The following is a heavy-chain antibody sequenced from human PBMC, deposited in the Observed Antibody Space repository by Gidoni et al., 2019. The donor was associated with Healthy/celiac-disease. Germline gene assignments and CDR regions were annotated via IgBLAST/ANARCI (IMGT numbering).Heavy chain of an antibody. CDR3: ARGDVRGGGAFDI. D-gene: IGHD3-10*02. CDR2: IYTSGST. V-gene: IGHV4-61*02. Sequence: QVQLQESGPGLVKPSQTLSLTCTVSGGSISRGSYYWGWIRQPAGKGLEWIGRIYTSGSTNYNPSLKSRVTISVDTSKNQFSLKLSSVTAADTAVYYCARGDVRGGGAFDIWGQGTMVTVSS. J-gene: IGHJ3*02. CDR1: GGSISRGSYY.